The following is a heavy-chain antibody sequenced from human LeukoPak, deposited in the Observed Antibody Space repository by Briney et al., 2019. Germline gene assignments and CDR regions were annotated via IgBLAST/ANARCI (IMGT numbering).Heavy chain of an antibody. J-gene: IGHJ4*02. CDR1: GGSISSGGYY. V-gene: IGHV4-31*03. D-gene: IGHD3-16*01. Sequence: SETLSLTCTVSGGSISSGGYYWSWIRQHPGKGLEWIGYIYYSGSAYYNPSLKSRVTISVDTSKNQFSLKLSSVTAADTAIYYCARDKRGSYADYWGQGTLVTVSS. CDR3: ARDKRGSYADY. CDR2: IYYSGSA.